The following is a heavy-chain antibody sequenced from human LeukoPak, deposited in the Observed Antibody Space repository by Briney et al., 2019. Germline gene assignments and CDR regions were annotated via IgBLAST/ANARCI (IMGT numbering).Heavy chain of an antibody. CDR2: ISSVSSSI. Sequence: PGGSLRLSCAASGFTFSSYSMNWVRQAPGKGLEWVSYISSVSSSINYADSVKGRFTISRDNAKDSLYLQMNSLGAEDTAVYYCARRGGYYPDCWGQGTLVTVSS. CDR1: GFTFSSYS. CDR3: ARRGGYYPDC. J-gene: IGHJ4*02. D-gene: IGHD3-22*01. V-gene: IGHV3-48*04.